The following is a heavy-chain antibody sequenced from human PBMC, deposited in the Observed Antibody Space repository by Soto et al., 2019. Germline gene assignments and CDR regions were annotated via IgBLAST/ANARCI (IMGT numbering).Heavy chain of an antibody. V-gene: IGHV4-59*01. D-gene: IGHD2-15*01. CDR1: GASINDFH. CDR2: THYTGSS. J-gene: IGHJ3*02. CDR3: ARWGSPAIWAFDI. Sequence: KTSETLSLTCTVSGASINDFHWNWIRQFPGKGLEWIGYTHYTGSSKDNPSLRSRVTMSVDTSKNQFSLKLTSVTAADTAVYYCARWGSPAIWAFDIWGQGTTVTVSS.